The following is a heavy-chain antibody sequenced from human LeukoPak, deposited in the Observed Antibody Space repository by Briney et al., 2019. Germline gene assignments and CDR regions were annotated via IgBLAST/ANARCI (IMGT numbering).Heavy chain of an antibody. Sequence: SETLSLTCAVYGGSFSGYYWSWIRQPPGKGLEWIGEINHSGSTNYNPSLKSRVTISVDTSKNQFSLKLSSVTAADTAVYYCARYFPTARFDYDFWSGYPPRWAFDIWSQGTMVTVSS. CDR3: ARYFPTARFDYDFWSGYPPRWAFDI. V-gene: IGHV4-34*01. D-gene: IGHD3-3*01. CDR1: GGSFSGYY. CDR2: INHSGST. J-gene: IGHJ3*02.